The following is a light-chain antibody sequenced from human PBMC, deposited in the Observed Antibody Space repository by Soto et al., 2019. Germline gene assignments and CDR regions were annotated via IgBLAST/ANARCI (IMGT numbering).Light chain of an antibody. CDR2: AAS. V-gene: IGKV1-39*01. J-gene: IGKJ1*01. Sequence: DIQMTQSPSSLSASVGDRVTITCRASQRIRRYLNWYQQKPVKAPKLLIYAASSLQSGVPSRFSGSGSGTDFTLTISSLQPEDFATYYCQQSYSTAAFGKGTKVEIK. CDR3: QQSYSTAA. CDR1: QRIRRY.